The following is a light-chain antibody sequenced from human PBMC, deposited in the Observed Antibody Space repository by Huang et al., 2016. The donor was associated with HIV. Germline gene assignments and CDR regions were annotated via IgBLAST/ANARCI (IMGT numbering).Light chain of an antibody. CDR3: LQDFNYPRT. CDR2: AAS. V-gene: IGKV1-6*02. J-gene: IGKJ1*01. CDR1: QDITND. Sequence: AIQLTQSPSSLSASVGDRVTITCRASQDITNDLGWYQQKPGKAPKLLISAASTLRSGVPSRFSGSGSGTDFTLTISSLQPEDFATYFCLQDFNYPRTSGQGTRVEIK.